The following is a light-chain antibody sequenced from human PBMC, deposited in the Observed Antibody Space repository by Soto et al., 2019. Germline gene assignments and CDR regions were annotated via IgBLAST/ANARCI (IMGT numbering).Light chain of an antibody. J-gene: IGLJ2*01. CDR3: CSYADSSSYVV. CDR2: EGS. CDR1: SSDIGNYNL. Sequence: QSALTQPASVSGSPGQSITISCTGTSSDIGNYNLVSWYQQYPGEAPKLMIYEGSKRPSGVSNRFSGSKSGNTASLTISGLRTEDEAEYYCCSYADSSSYVVFGGGTKLTVL. V-gene: IGLV2-23*01.